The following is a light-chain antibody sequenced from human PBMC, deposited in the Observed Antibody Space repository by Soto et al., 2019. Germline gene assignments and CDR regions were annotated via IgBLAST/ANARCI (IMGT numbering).Light chain of an antibody. CDR3: RQRSSERPCT. Sequence: GDSVSISCRSARHSDNNILCYRRQSARAPEVLLYADSTLRDGVSLRFSGTGDGTKFTLTIDSLQHDDYAIDYCRQRSSERPCTFGQGTRLDI. J-gene: IGKJ2*02. CDR2: ADS. CDR1: RHSDNN. V-gene: IGKV1-39*01.